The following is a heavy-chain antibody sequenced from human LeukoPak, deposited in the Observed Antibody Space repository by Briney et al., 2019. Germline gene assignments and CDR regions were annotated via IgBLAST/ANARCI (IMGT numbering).Heavy chain of an antibody. CDR1: GFTFSNYA. D-gene: IGHD3-10*01. V-gene: IGHV3-64*01. J-gene: IGHJ4*02. Sequence: GGSLRLSCAASGFTFSNYAMQWVRQAPGKGLEYVSGISSNGGSTYYAKSVKGRFTISRDNSKNTLYLQMGSLRAEDMAVYYCARRGWFGELSDYWGQGTLVTVSS. CDR3: ARRGWFGELSDY. CDR2: ISSNGGST.